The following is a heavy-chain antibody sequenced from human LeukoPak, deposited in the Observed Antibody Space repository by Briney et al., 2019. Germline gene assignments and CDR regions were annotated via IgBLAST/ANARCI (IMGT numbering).Heavy chain of an antibody. CDR2: ISTYNGNT. D-gene: IGHD1-26*01. J-gene: IGHJ4*02. CDR1: GYTFTTYS. Sequence: GASVKVSCKASGYTFTTYSISWVRQAPGQGLEWMGWISTYNGNTKYPQKLQDRVIMTTDTSTSTAYMELRSLTSDDTAAYYCARDPELRLFDYWGQGTLVTVSS. CDR3: ARDPELRLFDY. V-gene: IGHV1-18*01.